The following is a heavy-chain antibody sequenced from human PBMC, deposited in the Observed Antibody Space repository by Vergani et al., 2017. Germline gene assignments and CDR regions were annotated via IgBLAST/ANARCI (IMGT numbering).Heavy chain of an antibody. J-gene: IGHJ4*02. Sequence: QVQVVQSGAEVKKSGASVKVSCKTSGYTFSNYYMHWVRQAPGQGLEWMGIINPSGGHTNYAQKFQGRVTMTRDTSTSTVYMELSSLGSEDTAIVYCAKGDYGSLTGYRYWGQGTLVTVSA. CDR2: INPSGGHT. V-gene: IGHV1-46*03. CDR3: AKGDYGSLTGYRY. CDR1: GYTFSNYY. D-gene: IGHD3-9*01.